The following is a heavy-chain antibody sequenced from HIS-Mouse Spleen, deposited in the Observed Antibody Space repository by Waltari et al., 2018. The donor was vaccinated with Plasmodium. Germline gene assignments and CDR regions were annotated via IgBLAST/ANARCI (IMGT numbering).Heavy chain of an antibody. V-gene: IGHV4-59*08. Sequence: QVQLQESGPGLVKPSETLSLTCTVSGGSISSYYWSWIRQPPGKGLEWIGYIYYSGSTNYNPARKSRVTISVDTSKNHFSLKLSSVTAADTAVYYCARLRYSYGYFDYWGQGTLVTVSS. CDR1: GGSISSYY. J-gene: IGHJ4*02. D-gene: IGHD5-18*01. CDR3: ARLRYSYGYFDY. CDR2: IYYSGST.